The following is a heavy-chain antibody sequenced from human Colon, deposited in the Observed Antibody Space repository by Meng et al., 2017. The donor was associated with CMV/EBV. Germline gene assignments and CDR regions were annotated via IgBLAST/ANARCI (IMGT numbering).Heavy chain of an antibody. D-gene: IGHD3-10*01. CDR2: IYYSGST. Sequence: SETLSLTCTVSGGSVSSGSYYWSWIRQPPGKGLEWIGYIYYSGSTNYNPSLKSRVTISVDTSKNQFSLKLSSVTAADTAVYYCARVLNYYGSGSSDYYYGMDVWGQGTTVTVS. CDR3: ARVLNYYGSGSSDYYYGMDV. CDR1: GGSVSSGSYY. V-gene: IGHV4-61*01. J-gene: IGHJ6*02.